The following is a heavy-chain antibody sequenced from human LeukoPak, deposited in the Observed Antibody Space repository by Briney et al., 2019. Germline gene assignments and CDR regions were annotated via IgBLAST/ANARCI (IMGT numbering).Heavy chain of an antibody. D-gene: IGHD3-22*01. Sequence: PSETLSLTCTVSGGSISSTDYYWGWLRQAPGKGLEWIGSIFYNENTNYNPSLKSRVTMSVDTSKNQFSLKLSSVTAADTAVYYCARDYYPESDAFDIWGQGTMVTVSS. CDR2: IFYNENT. V-gene: IGHV4-39*07. J-gene: IGHJ3*02. CDR3: ARDYYPESDAFDI. CDR1: GGSISSTDYY.